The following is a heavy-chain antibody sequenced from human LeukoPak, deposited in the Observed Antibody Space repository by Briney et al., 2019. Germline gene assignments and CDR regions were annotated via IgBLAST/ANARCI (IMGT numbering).Heavy chain of an antibody. J-gene: IGHJ4*02. D-gene: IGHD5-24*01. V-gene: IGHV4-59*01. CDR1: GGSISGYY. Sequence: SETLSLTCVVSGGSISGYYWTWIRQPPGKGLEWIGYTYYRGSSSFNPSLRSRVTISVDMSKNQVSLKLTSVTAADTAVYYCARERLVDLATIFDYWGQGALVTVSS. CDR3: ARERLVDLATIFDY. CDR2: TYYRGSS.